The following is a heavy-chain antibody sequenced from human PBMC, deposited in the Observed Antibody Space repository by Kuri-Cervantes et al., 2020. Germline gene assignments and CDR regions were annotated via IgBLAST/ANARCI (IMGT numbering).Heavy chain of an antibody. D-gene: IGHD5-24*01. Sequence: ETLSLTCTVSGGSISSSSYYWGWIRQPPGKGLEWIGSIYYSGSTYYNPSLKSRVTISADTSKNQFSLKLSSVTAADTAVYYCARDRYGYSSLDYWGQGTLVTVSS. J-gene: IGHJ4*02. V-gene: IGHV4-39*01. CDR1: GGSISSSSYY. CDR2: IYYSGST. CDR3: ARDRYGYSSLDY.